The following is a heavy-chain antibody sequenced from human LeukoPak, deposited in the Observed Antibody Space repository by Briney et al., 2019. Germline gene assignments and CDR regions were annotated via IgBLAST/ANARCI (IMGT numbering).Heavy chain of an antibody. CDR3: ARDSGYCSGGSCYPSLYGMDV. D-gene: IGHD2-15*01. CDR1: GFTFSSYA. Sequence: GGSLRLSCAASGFTFSSYAMSWVRQAPGKGLEWVSYISSSSSTIYYADSVKGRFTISRDNAKNSLYLQMNSLRAEDTAVYYCARDSGYCSGGSCYPSLYGMDVWGQGTTVTVSS. V-gene: IGHV3-48*04. CDR2: ISSSSSTI. J-gene: IGHJ6*02.